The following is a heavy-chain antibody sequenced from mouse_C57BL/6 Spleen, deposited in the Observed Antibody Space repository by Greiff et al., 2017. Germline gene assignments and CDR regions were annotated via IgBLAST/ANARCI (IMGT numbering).Heavy chain of an antibody. J-gene: IGHJ3*01. D-gene: IGHD1-1*01. CDR2: ISYDGSK. CDR3: AFYYYDSSPWFAY. CDR1: GYSITSGYY. Sequence: ESGPGLVKPSQSLSLTCSVTGYSITSGYYWNWIRQFPGNKLEWMGYISYDGSKNYNPSLKNRSSITRDTSKNQFFLKLNSVTTEDTATYDCAFYYYDSSPWFAYWGQGTLVTVSA. V-gene: IGHV3-6*01.